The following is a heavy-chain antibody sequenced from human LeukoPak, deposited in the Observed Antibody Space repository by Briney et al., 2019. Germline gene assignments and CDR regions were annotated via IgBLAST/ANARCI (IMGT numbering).Heavy chain of an antibody. D-gene: IGHD2/OR15-2a*01. CDR2: INHSGST. Sequence: SETLSLTCAVYGGSFSGYYWTWIRQPPGKGLEWIGEINHSGSTNYNPSLKSRVSISVDTSKNQFSLKLSSVTAADTAVYYCAGHHPRNTVDFWGQGTLVTVSS. V-gene: IGHV4-34*01. CDR3: AGHHPRNTVDF. J-gene: IGHJ4*02. CDR1: GGSFSGYY.